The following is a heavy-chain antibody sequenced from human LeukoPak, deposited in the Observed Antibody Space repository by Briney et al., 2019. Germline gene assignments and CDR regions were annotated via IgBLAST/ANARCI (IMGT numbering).Heavy chain of an antibody. J-gene: IGHJ1*01. D-gene: IGHD4-11*01. Sequence: GGSLRLSCAASGFTFSSYAMSWVRQAPGKGLEWVSAISGSGGSTYYADSVKGRFTISRDNSKNTLYLQMNSLRAEDTAVYYCAKGSSGLYVTTLYFQHWGQGTLVTVSS. CDR3: AKGSSGLYVTTLYFQH. CDR1: GFTFSSYA. CDR2: ISGSGGST. V-gene: IGHV3-23*01.